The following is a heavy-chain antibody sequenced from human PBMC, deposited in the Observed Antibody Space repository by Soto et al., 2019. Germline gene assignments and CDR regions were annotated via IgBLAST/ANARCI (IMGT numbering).Heavy chain of an antibody. V-gene: IGHV1-2*04. D-gene: IGHD2-8*01. Sequence: ASVKVSCKASGYTFTDSYIHWVRQAPGKGLEWMGWISPSSGATRYAQKFQGWVTVTRDTSTSTVYLDVSRLKSDGSAVYYCARELYDNGESGLDVPGQGTTVTVSS. CDR3: ARELYDNGESGLDV. CDR2: ISPSSGAT. CDR1: GYTFTDSY. J-gene: IGHJ6*02.